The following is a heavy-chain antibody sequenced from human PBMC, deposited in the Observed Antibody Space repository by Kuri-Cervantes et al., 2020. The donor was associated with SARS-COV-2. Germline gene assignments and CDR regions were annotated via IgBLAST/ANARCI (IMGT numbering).Heavy chain of an antibody. J-gene: IGHJ6*03. D-gene: IGHD5-12*01. CDR3: ARVDSGYDFYYYYNYYMDV. CDR2: IYYSGST. CDR1: GGPISSYY. Sequence: SETLSLTCIVSGGPISSYYWSWIRQPAGKGLEWIGRIYYSGSTNYNPSLKSRDTISVDTSKNQFSLKLRSVTAADTAVYYCARVDSGYDFYYYYNYYMDVWGKGTTVTVSS. V-gene: IGHV4-4*07.